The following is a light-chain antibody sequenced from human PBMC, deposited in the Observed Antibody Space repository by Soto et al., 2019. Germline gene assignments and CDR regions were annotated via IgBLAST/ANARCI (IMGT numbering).Light chain of an antibody. CDR2: DNY. CDR3: ATWDSSLGAWV. V-gene: IGLV1-51*01. CDR1: SSNIGNNY. Sequence: QSVLTQPPSVSAAPGQKVTISCSGSSSNIGNNYVSWYQQLPGTAPKFLIYDNYQRPSGIPDRFSGSKSGTSATLGITGLQTGDEADYYCATWDSSLGAWVFGGGTKLTVL. J-gene: IGLJ3*02.